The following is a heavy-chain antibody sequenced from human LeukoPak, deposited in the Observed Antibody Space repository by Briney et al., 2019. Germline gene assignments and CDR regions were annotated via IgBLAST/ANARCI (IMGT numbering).Heavy chain of an antibody. D-gene: IGHD6-19*01. CDR3: ARVGGAVAGTDGVWFDP. CDR2: ISAYNDNT. CDR1: GYTFTSYA. Sequence: ASVKVSCKASGYTFTSYAITWVRQAPGQGLEWMGWISAYNDNTNYAQKLQGRVTMTTDTSTSTAYMDLRSLRSDDTAVYYCARVGGAVAGTDGVWFDPWGQGTLVTVSS. J-gene: IGHJ5*02. V-gene: IGHV1-18*01.